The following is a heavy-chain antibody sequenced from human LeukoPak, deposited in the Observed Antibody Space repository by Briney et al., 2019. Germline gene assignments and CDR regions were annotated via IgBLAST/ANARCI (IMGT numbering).Heavy chain of an antibody. Sequence: PSETLSLTCAVYGGSFSGYYWSWIRQPPGKGLEWIGYIYYSGSTNYNPSLKSRVTISVDTSKNQFSLKLSSVTAADTAVYYCARHGSNTYYYYYGMDVWGQGTTVTVSS. CDR1: GGSFSGYY. V-gene: IGHV4-59*08. CDR2: IYYSGST. J-gene: IGHJ6*02. D-gene: IGHD2-2*01. CDR3: ARHGSNTYYYYYGMDV.